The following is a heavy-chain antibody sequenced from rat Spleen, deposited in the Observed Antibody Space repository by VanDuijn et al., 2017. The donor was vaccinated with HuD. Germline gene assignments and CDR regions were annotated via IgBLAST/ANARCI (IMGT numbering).Heavy chain of an antibody. CDR3: TRESLPGYNSHWFVY. CDR1: GFSLTSNG. V-gene: IGHV2S12*01. J-gene: IGHJ3*01. CDR2: TSSGGNT. Sequence: QVHLKESGPGLVQSSQTLSLTCTVSGFSLTSNGVSWVRQPPGEGLEWIAATSSGGNTYYNSALKSRLSISRDTSKSQVFLKMNSLQTEDTATYFCTRESLPGYNSHWFVYWGQGTLVTVSS. D-gene: IGHD1-4*01.